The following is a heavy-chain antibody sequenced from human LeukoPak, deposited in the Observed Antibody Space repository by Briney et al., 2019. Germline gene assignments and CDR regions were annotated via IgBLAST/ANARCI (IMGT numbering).Heavy chain of an antibody. D-gene: IGHD3-10*01. CDR3: AKNYEPGRGVPYGMDV. CDR2: ISGSGGTR. CDR1: GFTFSSYE. J-gene: IGHJ6*02. Sequence: GGSLRLSCAASGFTFSSYEMNWVRQAPGKGLEWVSYISGSGGTRYYADSVKGRFTISRDDSKSTLYLQMNSLRAEDTAIYYCAKNYEPGRGVPYGMDVWGQGTTVTVSS. V-gene: IGHV3-48*03.